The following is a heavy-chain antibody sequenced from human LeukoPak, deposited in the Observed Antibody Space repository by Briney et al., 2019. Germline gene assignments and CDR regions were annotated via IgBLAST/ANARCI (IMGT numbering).Heavy chain of an antibody. J-gene: IGHJ4*02. Sequence: XGSLRLSCAASGFTFSSYAMSWVRQAPGKGLEWVSGISGSGDNTYYADSVKGRFTISRDNSKNTLYVQVNSLGTEDTAAYYCAKGSYYDSSGSFYFDYWGQGTLVTVSS. CDR1: GFTFSSYA. CDR2: ISGSGDNT. D-gene: IGHD3-22*01. V-gene: IGHV3-23*01. CDR3: AKGSYYDSSGSFYFDY.